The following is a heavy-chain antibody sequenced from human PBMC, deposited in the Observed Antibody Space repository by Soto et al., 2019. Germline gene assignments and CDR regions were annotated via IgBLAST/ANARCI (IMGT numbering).Heavy chain of an antibody. CDR3: ARDLSGGSWQNWFDP. V-gene: IGHV1-2*02. CDR2: INPNSGGT. J-gene: IGHJ5*02. Sequence: QVQLVQSGAEVKKPGASVKVSCKASGYTFTGYYMHWVRQAPGQGLEWMGWINPNSGGTNYAQKFQGRVTMTKDTSISTAQMELSRLRSDDTAVYYGARDLSGGSWQNWFDPWGQGTLVTVSS. D-gene: IGHD2-8*02. CDR1: GYTFTGYY.